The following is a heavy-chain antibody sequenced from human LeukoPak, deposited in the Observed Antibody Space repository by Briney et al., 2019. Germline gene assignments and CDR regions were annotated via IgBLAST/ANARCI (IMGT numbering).Heavy chain of an antibody. D-gene: IGHD1-14*01. Sequence: SETLSLTCTVSGASISSSTDYWGWIRQPPGKGLEWIANIYYNGSTYYNPSLKSRVTISEDTSKNQFSRKLSSVTAADTAVYYCAGLIRPGWFDPWGQGTLATVSS. CDR1: GASISSSTDY. V-gene: IGHV4-39*01. J-gene: IGHJ5*02. CDR2: IYYNGST. CDR3: AGLIRPGWFDP.